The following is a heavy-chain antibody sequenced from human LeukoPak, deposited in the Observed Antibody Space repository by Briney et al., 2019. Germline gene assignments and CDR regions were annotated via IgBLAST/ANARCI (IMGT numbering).Heavy chain of an antibody. V-gene: IGHV4-34*01. CDR3: ASILDPDAFDI. CDR2: INHSGST. J-gene: IGHJ3*02. CDR1: GGSFSGYY. D-gene: IGHD3-3*01. Sequence: SETLSLTCAVYGGSFSGYYWSWIRQPPGKGLEWIGEINHSGSTNYNPSLKSRVTISVDTSKNQFSLKLSSVTAADTAVYYCASILDPDAFDIWGQGTMATVSS.